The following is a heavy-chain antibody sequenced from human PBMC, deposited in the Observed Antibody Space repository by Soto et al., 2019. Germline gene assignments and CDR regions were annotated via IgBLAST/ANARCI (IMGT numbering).Heavy chain of an antibody. D-gene: IGHD3-10*01. CDR3: AREISYYYGSGSYSGWFDP. Sequence: QVQLQESGPGLVKPSQTLSLTCTVSGGSISSGGYYWSWIRQHPGKGLEWIGYIYYSGSTYYNPSLKSRVTISVDTSKNQFSLKLSSVTAADTAVCYCAREISYYYGSGSYSGWFDPWGQGTLVTVSS. V-gene: IGHV4-31*03. J-gene: IGHJ5*02. CDR2: IYYSGST. CDR1: GGSISSGGYY.